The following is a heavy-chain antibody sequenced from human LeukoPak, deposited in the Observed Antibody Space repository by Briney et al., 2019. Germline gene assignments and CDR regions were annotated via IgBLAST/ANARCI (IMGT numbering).Heavy chain of an antibody. J-gene: IGHJ3*02. V-gene: IGHV3-7*01. CDR1: GFTFSSYW. CDR3: ARDYGDSHDAFDI. CDR2: IKQDGSEK. Sequence: GGSLRLSCAASGFTFSSYWMSWVRQAPGKGLEWVANIKQDGSEKYYVDSVKGRFTISRDNAKNSLYLQMNSLRAEDTAVYYCARDYGDSHDAFDIWGQGTMVTVSS. D-gene: IGHD4-17*01.